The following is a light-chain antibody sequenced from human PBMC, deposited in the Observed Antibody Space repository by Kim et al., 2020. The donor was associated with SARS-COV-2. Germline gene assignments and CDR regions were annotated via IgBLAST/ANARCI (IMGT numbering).Light chain of an antibody. CDR3: QQSSGPPPT. CDR1: QSITTY. J-gene: IGKJ2*01. CDR2: GAS. Sequence: SASVGDRVTITCRASQSITTYLNWYQHKPGKVPKLLISGASSLQSGVPSRFSGSGSGTDFTLTISSLQPEDFAIYYCQQSSGPPPTFGQGTKLEIK. V-gene: IGKV1-39*01.